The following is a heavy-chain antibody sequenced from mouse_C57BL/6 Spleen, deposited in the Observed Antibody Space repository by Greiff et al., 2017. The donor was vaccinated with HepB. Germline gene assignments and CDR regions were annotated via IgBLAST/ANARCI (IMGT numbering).Heavy chain of an antibody. Sequence: VQLQQSGAELVRPGTSVKVSCKASGYAFTNYLIEWVKQRPGQGLEWIGVINPGSGGTNYNEKFKGKATLTADKSSSTAYMQLSSLTSEDSAVYFCARSRGYYSWFAYWGQGTLVTVSA. CDR3: ARSRGYYSWFAY. D-gene: IGHD2-3*01. CDR1: GYAFTNYL. V-gene: IGHV1-54*01. CDR2: INPGSGGT. J-gene: IGHJ3*01.